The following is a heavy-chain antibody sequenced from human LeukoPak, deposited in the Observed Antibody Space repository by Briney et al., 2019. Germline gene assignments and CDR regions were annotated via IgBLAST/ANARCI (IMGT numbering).Heavy chain of an antibody. CDR2: INPNSSAT. Sequence: EASVKVSCKAYGYIFTDYFMHWVRQAPGQGLEWMGRINPNSSATNYAQKFQGRVTMTRDTSISTAYMELSRLTSDDTAIYYCARDTHCFDYWGQGTLATVSS. J-gene: IGHJ4*02. CDR3: ARDTHCFDY. CDR1: GYIFTDYF. V-gene: IGHV1-2*06.